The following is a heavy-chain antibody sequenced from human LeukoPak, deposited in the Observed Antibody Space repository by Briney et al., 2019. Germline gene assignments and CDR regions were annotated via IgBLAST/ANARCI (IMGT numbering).Heavy chain of an antibody. CDR2: ISSSSSYI. V-gene: IGHV3-21*01. CDR3: ARERYSGSYAWFDP. J-gene: IGHJ5*02. CDR1: GFTFSSYS. D-gene: IGHD1-26*01. Sequence: GGSLRLSCAASGFTFSSYSMNWVRQAPGKGLEWVSSISSSSSYIYYADSVKGRFTISRDNAKNSLYLQMNSLRAEDTAVYCCARERYSGSYAWFDPWGQGTLVTVSS.